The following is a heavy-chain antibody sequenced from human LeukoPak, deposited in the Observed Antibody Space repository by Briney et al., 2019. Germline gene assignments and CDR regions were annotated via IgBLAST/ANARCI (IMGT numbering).Heavy chain of an antibody. J-gene: IGHJ4*02. Sequence: GESLKVSCKGSGYSFASYWIAWVRQMPGKGLEWMGIIYPGDSDTKYSPSFQGQVTISADRSINTAYLQWSSLKASDTAMYYCARHSGSHFDFWGQGTLVTVSS. CDR2: IYPGDSDT. V-gene: IGHV5-51*01. CDR1: GYSFASYW. D-gene: IGHD1-26*01. CDR3: ARHSGSHFDF.